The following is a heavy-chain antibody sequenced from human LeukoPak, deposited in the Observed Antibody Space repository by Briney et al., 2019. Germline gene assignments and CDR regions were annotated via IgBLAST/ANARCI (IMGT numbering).Heavy chain of an antibody. CDR1: GFTFSSYG. Sequence: PGGSLRLSCAASGFTFSSYGMHWVRQAPGKGLEWVAIISYDGSNKYYSDSVKGRFTISRDNSKNTLYLQMNSLRAEDTAVYYCARSSRAGDSNGWLYRFEDEYFQHWGQGTLVTVSS. V-gene: IGHV3-30*19. CDR3: ARSSRAGDSNGWLYRFEDEYFQH. J-gene: IGHJ1*01. D-gene: IGHD6-19*01. CDR2: ISYDGSNK.